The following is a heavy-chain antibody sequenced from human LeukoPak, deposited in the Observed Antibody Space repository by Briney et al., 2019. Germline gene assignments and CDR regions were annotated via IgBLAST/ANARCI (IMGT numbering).Heavy chain of an antibody. D-gene: IGHD1-26*01. CDR2: IYYSGST. V-gene: IGHV4-39*01. CDR3: ARPVGSSGSYGSDDAFDI. CDR1: GGSISSSSYY. Sequence: ASETLSLTCTVSGGSISSSSYYWGWIRQPPGKGLEWIGSIYYSGSTYYNPSLKSRVTISVDTSKNQFSLKLSSVTAADTAVYYCARPVGSSGSYGSDDAFDIWGQGTMVTVSS. J-gene: IGHJ3*02.